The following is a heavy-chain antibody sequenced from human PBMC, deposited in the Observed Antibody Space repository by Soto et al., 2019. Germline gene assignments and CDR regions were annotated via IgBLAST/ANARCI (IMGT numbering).Heavy chain of an antibody. D-gene: IGHD6-19*01. CDR3: CARDTSLSSGWYGIDY. CDR1: GGSISSGGYY. V-gene: IGHV4-31*03. CDR2: IYYSGST. J-gene: IGHJ4*02. Sequence: QVQLQESGPGLVKPSQTLSLTCTVSGGSISSGGYYWSWIRQHPGKGLEWIGYIYYSGSTYYNPSLKSRVXXXXXXXXXXXXXXXXXXXXXXXXXYYCARDTSLSSGWYGIDYWGQGTLVTVXX.